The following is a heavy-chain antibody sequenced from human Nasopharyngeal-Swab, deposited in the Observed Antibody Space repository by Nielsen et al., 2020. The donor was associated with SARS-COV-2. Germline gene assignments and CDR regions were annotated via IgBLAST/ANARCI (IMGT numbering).Heavy chain of an antibody. V-gene: IGHV3-48*03. CDR2: ISGSGSTI. CDR1: GFTFSSYE. J-gene: IGHJ4*02. CDR3: GGGDVSSGFSITLGY. D-gene: IGHD3-22*01. Sequence: GESLKISCAASGFTFSSYEMNWVRQAPGKGLEWVSYISGSGSTIYYADPVKGRFTISRDNAKNSLYLQMNSLRAEDTAVYYCGGGDVSSGFSITLGYWGQGTLVTVSS.